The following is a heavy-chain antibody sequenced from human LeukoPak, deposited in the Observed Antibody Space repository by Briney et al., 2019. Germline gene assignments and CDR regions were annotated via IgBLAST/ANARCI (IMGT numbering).Heavy chain of an antibody. Sequence: GGSLRLSCAASGFTFSNYGMHWVRQAPGKGLEWVAFIRYDGSNKYYADSVKGRFTISRDNSKNTLYLQMNSLRAEDTAVYYCAKDPRLVLRVYYYMDVWGKGTTVTVSS. CDR1: GFTFSNYG. CDR2: IRYDGSNK. V-gene: IGHV3-30*02. CDR3: AKDPRLVLRVYYYMDV. J-gene: IGHJ6*03. D-gene: IGHD6-6*01.